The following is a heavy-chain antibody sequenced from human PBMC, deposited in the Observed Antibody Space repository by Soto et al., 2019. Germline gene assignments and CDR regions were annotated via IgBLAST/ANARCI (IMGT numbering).Heavy chain of an antibody. J-gene: IGHJ4*02. Sequence: QVQLQESGPGLVKPSETLSLTCTVSGGSISSYYWSWIRQPPGKGLEWIGYIYYSGSTNYNPSLKSRVTISVDTSKNQFSLKLRSVTAADTAVYYCARQPEGYCSGGSCSLPYFDYWGQGTLVTVSS. CDR1: GGSISSYY. V-gene: IGHV4-59*01. CDR2: IYYSGST. CDR3: ARQPEGYCSGGSCSLPYFDY. D-gene: IGHD2-15*01.